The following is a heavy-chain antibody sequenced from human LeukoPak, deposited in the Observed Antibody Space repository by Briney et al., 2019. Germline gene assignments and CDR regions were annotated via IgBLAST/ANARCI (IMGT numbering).Heavy chain of an antibody. CDR1: GFTFSSYW. D-gene: IGHD6-19*01. Sequence: GGSLRLSCAASGFTFSSYWMNWVRQAPGKGLEWVSVIRGSGGGSYYGDSVKGRFTIARDNSKNTLYLQMNSLRVEDTAVYYCAKDDGSGWYQIDYWGQGTLVTVSS. V-gene: IGHV3-23*01. J-gene: IGHJ4*02. CDR2: IRGSGGGS. CDR3: AKDDGSGWYQIDY.